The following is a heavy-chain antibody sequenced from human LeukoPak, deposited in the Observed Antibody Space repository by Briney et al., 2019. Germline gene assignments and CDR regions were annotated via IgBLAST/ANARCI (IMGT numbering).Heavy chain of an antibody. CDR1: GFTFSSYS. CDR2: ISGRGGGT. CDR3: AKATPYYDTLTGYSTPYNWFDP. J-gene: IGHJ5*02. Sequence: PGGSLRLSCAASGFTFSSYSMNWVRQAPGKGLEWVSGISGRGGGTYFADSVKGRFTISRDNSKNTLYMQMNSLRGDDTAVYYCAKATPYYDTLTGYSTPYNWFDPWGQGTLVTVSS. D-gene: IGHD3-9*01. V-gene: IGHV3-23*01.